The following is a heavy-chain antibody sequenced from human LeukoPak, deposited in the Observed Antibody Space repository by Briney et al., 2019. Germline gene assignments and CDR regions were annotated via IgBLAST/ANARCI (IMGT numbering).Heavy chain of an antibody. Sequence: SETLSLTCTVSNDSISSGDYYWNWIRQPPGKGLEWIGYIFHRGGTSYNPSLKSRILFSVDTSQNQFSLKLSSVTAADTAVYYCARHSGWGSGGPLGYWGQGTLVTVSS. J-gene: IGHJ4*02. CDR1: NDSISSGDYY. CDR2: IFHRGGT. D-gene: IGHD7-27*01. CDR3: ARHSGWGSGGPLGY. V-gene: IGHV4-30-4*01.